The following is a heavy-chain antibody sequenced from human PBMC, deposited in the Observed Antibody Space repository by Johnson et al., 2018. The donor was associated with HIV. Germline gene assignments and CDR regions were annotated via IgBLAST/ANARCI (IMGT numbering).Heavy chain of an antibody. CDR2: ISSSGSAI. J-gene: IGHJ3*02. CDR1: GFTFDDYG. V-gene: IGHV3-11*04. D-gene: IGHD1-7*01. Sequence: QVQLVESGGGVVRPGGSLRLSCAASGFTFDDYGMSWVRQAPGKGLEWVSYISSSGSAIYYADSVKGRFNISRDNAKNSLYLQMNSLRAEDKAVYYCARVLGGGITGTTGDAFDIWGQGTMVTVSS. CDR3: ARVLGGGITGTTGDAFDI.